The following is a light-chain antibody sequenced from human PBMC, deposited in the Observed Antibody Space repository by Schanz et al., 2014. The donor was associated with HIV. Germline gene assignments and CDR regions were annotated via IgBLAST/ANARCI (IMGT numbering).Light chain of an antibody. J-gene: IGKJ2*03. Sequence: DIQMTQSPSTLSASVGDRVTITCRATQSISPWLAWYQQKPGKAPKLLINEASSLQSGVPSRFSGSGSGTEFTLTISGLQPDDFATYYCLQYNDYAYSFGQGTKLEIK. CDR2: EAS. CDR1: QSISPW. CDR3: LQYNDYAYS. V-gene: IGKV1-5*03.